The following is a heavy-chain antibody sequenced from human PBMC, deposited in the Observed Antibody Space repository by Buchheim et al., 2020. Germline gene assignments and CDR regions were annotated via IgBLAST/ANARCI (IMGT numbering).Heavy chain of an antibody. V-gene: IGHV3-30*18. Sequence: QVQLVESGGGVVQPGRSLRLSCAASGFTFSSYGMHWVRQAPGKGLEWVAVISYDGSNKYYADSVKGRFTISRDNSKNTLYLQMNSLRAEDTAVYYCAKDLSSSWAFDYWGQGTL. CDR1: GFTFSSYG. J-gene: IGHJ4*02. D-gene: IGHD6-13*01. CDR3: AKDLSSSWAFDY. CDR2: ISYDGSNK.